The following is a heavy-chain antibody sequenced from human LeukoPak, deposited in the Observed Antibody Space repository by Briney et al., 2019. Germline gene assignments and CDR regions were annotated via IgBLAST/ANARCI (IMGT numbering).Heavy chain of an antibody. CDR2: MWDDGTHE. V-gene: IGHV3-33*01. CDR3: AREKKTEWTTGAFDM. D-gene: IGHD3-3*01. Sequence: GGSLRLSCTASGFNFGIYGMHWVRQAPGKGLEWVAVMWDDGTHEYYVESVKGRFTISRDNGKRTLYLQMNSLRVEDTAVYYCAREKKTEWTTGAFDMWGQGTMVIVSS. J-gene: IGHJ3*02. CDR1: GFNFGIYG.